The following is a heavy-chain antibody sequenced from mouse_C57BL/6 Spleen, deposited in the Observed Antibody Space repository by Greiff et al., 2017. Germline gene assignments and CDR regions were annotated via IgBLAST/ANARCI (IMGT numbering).Heavy chain of an antibody. CDR2: IDPNSGGT. CDR1: GYTFTSYW. V-gene: IGHV1-72*01. Sequence: QVQLQQSGAELVKPGASVKLSCTASGYTFTSYWMHWVKQRPGRGLEWIGRIDPNSGGTKYNEKFKSKATLTVDKPSITAYMQLSSLTSEDPAVYYCALWLRRDMDYWGQGTSVTVSS. J-gene: IGHJ4*01. CDR3: ALWLRRDMDY. D-gene: IGHD2-2*01.